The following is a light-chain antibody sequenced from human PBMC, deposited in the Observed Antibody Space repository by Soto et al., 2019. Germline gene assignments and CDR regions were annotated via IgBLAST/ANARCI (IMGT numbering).Light chain of an antibody. CDR1: QSIYNY. J-gene: IGKJ1*01. V-gene: IGKV1-39*01. Sequence: DIQMTQSPSSLSASVGDRVTITCRASQSIYNYLNWYQQKPGKAPQLLIFAASSLQSGVPSRFSGSESWTDFTRTISSLQLEYFATYYCEQSYSTPRTFGQGTKVDIK. CDR2: AAS. CDR3: EQSYSTPRT.